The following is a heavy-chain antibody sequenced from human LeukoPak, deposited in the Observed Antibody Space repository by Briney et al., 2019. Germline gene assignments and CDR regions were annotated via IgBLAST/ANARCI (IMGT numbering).Heavy chain of an antibody. Sequence: ASVKVSCKASGYTFTGYYMHWVRQAPGQGLEWMGWINPNSGGTNYAQKFQGRVTMTRDTSISTAYMELSRLRSDDTAVYYCARVAVIMTDSSDYWGQGTLVTVSS. CDR1: GYTFTGYY. CDR2: INPNSGGT. V-gene: IGHV1-2*02. CDR3: ARVAVIMTDSSDY. J-gene: IGHJ4*02. D-gene: IGHD3-10*01.